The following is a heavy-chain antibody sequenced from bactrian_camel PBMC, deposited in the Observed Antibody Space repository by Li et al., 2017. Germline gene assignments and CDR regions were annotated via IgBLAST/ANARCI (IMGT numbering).Heavy chain of an antibody. Sequence: DVQLVESGGGLVQPGGSLRLSCAASGFTVSSYRMSWVRQAPGKGLEWVSTITSGGGVTYYADSVKGRFAISKDKAKNTLYLQMNSLKPDDSAMYYCAADRGFCPRRGGSWYDFTYYGQGTQVTVS. J-gene: IGHJ4*01. CDR1: GFTVSSYR. D-gene: IGHD6*01. V-gene: IGHV3S40*01. CDR2: ITSGGGVT.